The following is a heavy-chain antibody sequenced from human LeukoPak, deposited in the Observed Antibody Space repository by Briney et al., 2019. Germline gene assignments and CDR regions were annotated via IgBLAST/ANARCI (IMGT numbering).Heavy chain of an antibody. CDR1: GSSISSYY. Sequence: PSETLSLTCTVSGSSISSYYWSWIRQPPGKGLEWIGYIYYSGSTNYNPSLKSRVTISVDTSKNQFSLKLSSVTAADTAVYYCARGWNGDYSIHRYFDLWGRGTLVTVSS. D-gene: IGHD4-17*01. CDR3: ARGWNGDYSIHRYFDL. J-gene: IGHJ2*01. V-gene: IGHV4-59*01. CDR2: IYYSGST.